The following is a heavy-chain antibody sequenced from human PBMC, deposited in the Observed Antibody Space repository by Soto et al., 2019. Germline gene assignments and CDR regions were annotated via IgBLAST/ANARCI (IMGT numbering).Heavy chain of an antibody. CDR3: PRPKDYDDCLDL. CDR2: INAGNGNT. CDR1: GYAFTWFH. D-gene: IGHD3-22*01. V-gene: IGHV1-3*01. J-gene: IGHJ4*02. Sequence: QVQLVQSGAEVKKPGASVKVSCKASGYAFTWFHIHWVRQAPGQRLEWMGWINAGNGNTKYSQKFQGRVTFTRDTSANTAYMELSSLISEDTAVYYCPRPKDYDDCLDLWGQGTLVTVSS.